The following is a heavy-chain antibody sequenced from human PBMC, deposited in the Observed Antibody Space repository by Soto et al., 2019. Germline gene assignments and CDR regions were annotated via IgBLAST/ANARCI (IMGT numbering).Heavy chain of an antibody. J-gene: IGHJ6*02. CDR3: ARGNVKRALIAAHLDPHYYYGMDV. CDR2: IIPIFGTA. CDR1: GGTFSSYA. V-gene: IGHV1-69*13. Sequence: SVKVSCKASGGTFSSYAISWVRQAPGQGLEWMGGIIPIFGTANYAQKCQGRVTITADESTSTAYMELSSLRSEDTAVYYCARGNVKRALIAAHLDPHYYYGMDVWGQGTTVTVSS. D-gene: IGHD6-6*01.